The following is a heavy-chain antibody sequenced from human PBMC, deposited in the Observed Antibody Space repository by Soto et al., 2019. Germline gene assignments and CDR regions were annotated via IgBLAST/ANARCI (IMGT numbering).Heavy chain of an antibody. V-gene: IGHV4-59*11. D-gene: IGHD6-6*01. Sequence: ETLSLTCSVSGGSITSHYWTWIRQPPGKGLEWIGSIFYSGSTNYNPSLQSRVTMSIDRSTNQFSLRLNFLTAADTAVYYCAREDYTTSSGFDPWGQGTLVTVPS. CDR1: GGSITSHY. CDR2: IFYSGST. CDR3: AREDYTTSSGFDP. J-gene: IGHJ5*02.